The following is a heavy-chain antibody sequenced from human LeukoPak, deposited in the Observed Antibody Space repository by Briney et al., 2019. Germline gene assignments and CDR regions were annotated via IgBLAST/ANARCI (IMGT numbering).Heavy chain of an antibody. D-gene: IGHD1-26*01. Sequence: GGSLRLSCAASGFTFSSYSMNWVRQAPGKGLEWVSSISSSSSYIYYADSVKGRFTISRDNAKNSLYLQMNSLRAEDTAVYYCARAGGATVPYYYGMDVWGQGTTVTVSS. CDR1: GFTFSSYS. V-gene: IGHV3-21*01. CDR2: ISSSSSYI. CDR3: ARAGGATVPYYYGMDV. J-gene: IGHJ6*02.